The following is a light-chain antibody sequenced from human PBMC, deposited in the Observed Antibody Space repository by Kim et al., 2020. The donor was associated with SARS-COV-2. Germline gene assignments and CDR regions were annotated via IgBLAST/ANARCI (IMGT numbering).Light chain of an antibody. CDR2: RDR. Sequence: SYELTQPLSESVALGQTARITCGGSSIGAKSVPWYQQKPGQAPVLVIYRDRNRPSGIPERFSGSNSGNTATLTISRAQAGDEAAYYCTVWDSNTAVFGGG. CDR1: SIGAKS. J-gene: IGLJ3*02. CDR3: TVWDSNTAV. V-gene: IGLV3-9*01.